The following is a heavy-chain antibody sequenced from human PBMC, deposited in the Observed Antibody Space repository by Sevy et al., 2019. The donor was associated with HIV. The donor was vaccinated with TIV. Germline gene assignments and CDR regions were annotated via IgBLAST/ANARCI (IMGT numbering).Heavy chain of an antibody. V-gene: IGHV3-53*01. CDR3: ARGKHVSDYYGSFDY. D-gene: IGHD3-3*01. J-gene: IGHJ4*02. Sequence: GGSLRLSCAASGLSVSDNFMSWVRQAPGKGLEWVSVIYIGHNTYYADSVKGRFTISRDNAKNTLYLQMNSLRVEDMAVYYCARGKHVSDYYGSFDYWGQGTLVTVSS. CDR2: IYIGHNT. CDR1: GLSVSDNF.